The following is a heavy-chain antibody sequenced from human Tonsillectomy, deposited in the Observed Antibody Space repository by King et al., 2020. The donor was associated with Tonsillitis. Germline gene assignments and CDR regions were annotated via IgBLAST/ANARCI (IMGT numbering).Heavy chain of an antibody. V-gene: IGHV3-13*01. J-gene: IGHJ3*02. CDR1: GFTFSSYD. CDR2: IGTAGDT. Sequence: VQLVEVGGGLVQPGGSLRLSCAASGFTFSSYDMHWVRQATGKGLEWVSAIGTAGDTYYPGSVKGRFTISRENAKNSLYLQMNSLRAGDTAVYYCARGHDIVTGWAFDIWGQGTMVTVSS. D-gene: IGHD3-9*01. CDR3: ARGHDIVTGWAFDI.